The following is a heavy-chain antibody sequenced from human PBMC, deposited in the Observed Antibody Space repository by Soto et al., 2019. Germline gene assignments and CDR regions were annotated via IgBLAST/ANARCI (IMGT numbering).Heavy chain of an antibody. CDR2: VYHSGST. CDR1: GYSISSAYY. CDR3: ASSGTMSPPFPRL. Sequence: SETLSLTCVVSGYSISSAYYWGWIRQPPGKGLEWIGSVYHSGSTYYNPSLKSRVTISVDTSKDHFSLKLRSVTAADSAVYYCASSGTMSPPFPRLWGKGTLV. D-gene: IGHD1-1*01. J-gene: IGHJ4*02. V-gene: IGHV4-38-2*01.